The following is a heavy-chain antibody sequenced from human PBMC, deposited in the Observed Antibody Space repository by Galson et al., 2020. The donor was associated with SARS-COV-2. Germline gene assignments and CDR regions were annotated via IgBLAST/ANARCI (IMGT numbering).Heavy chain of an antibody. CDR3: ARERLWAVAFDI. CDR2: IWYDGSNK. Sequence: GGSLRLSCAASGLTFSSYGMHWVRQAPGKGLEWVAVIWYDGSNKYYADSVKGRFTISRDNSKNTLYLQMNSLRAEDTAVYYCARERLWAVAFDIWGQGTMVTVSS. CDR1: GLTFSSYG. D-gene: IGHD6-19*01. J-gene: IGHJ3*02. V-gene: IGHV3-33*01.